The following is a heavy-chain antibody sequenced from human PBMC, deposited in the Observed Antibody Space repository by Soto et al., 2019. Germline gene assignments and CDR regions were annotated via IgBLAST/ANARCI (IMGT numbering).Heavy chain of an antibody. Sequence: QVQLQESGPGLVKPSGTLSLTCAVSGDSISSGNWWSWVRQPPWKGLEWIGEIFHSGSTNYNPSLKSRVTVSVDKSKNQFSLKVRSVTAADTAVYYCARFAVQEIGNIDHWGQGTLVTVSS. J-gene: IGHJ4*02. CDR1: GDSISSGNW. D-gene: IGHD3-10*01. CDR2: IFHSGST. CDR3: ARFAVQEIGNIDH. V-gene: IGHV4-4*02.